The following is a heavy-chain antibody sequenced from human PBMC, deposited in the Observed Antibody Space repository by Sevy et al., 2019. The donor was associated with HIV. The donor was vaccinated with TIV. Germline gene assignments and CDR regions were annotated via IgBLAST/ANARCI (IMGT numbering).Heavy chain of an antibody. CDR3: VRRKAASDSLHFDY. D-gene: IGHD6-13*01. V-gene: IGHV5-51*01. CDR1: GYYFPMYW. Sequence: LKISCQGSGYYFPMYWIGWVRQVPGKGLEWMGIVHPGDSDTKYSPSFQGQVTISADRSVNTAYLRWSSLKASDTAIYYCVRRKAASDSLHFDYWGQGTLVTVSS. J-gene: IGHJ4*02. CDR2: VHPGDSDT.